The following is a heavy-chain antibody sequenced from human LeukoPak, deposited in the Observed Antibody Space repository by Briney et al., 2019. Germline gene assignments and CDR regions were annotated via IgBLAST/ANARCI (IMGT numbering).Heavy chain of an antibody. CDR3: AREDLVRDAFDI. J-gene: IGHJ3*02. CDR2: IGTAGDT. V-gene: IGHV3-13*01. Sequence: GSLRLSCAASGFTFSSYDMHWVRQATGKGLEWVSAIGTAGDTYYPGSVKGRFTISRENAKNSLYLQMNSLRAGDTAVYYCAREDLVRDAFDIWGQGTMVTVSS. CDR1: GFTFSSYD. D-gene: IGHD3-10*01.